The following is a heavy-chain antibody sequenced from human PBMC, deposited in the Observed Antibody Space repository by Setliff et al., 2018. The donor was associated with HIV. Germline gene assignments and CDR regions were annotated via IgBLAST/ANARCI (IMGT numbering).Heavy chain of an antibody. Sequence: GGSLRLSCVASGFTFNNYNMNWVRQAPGKGLEWVSYVSRSSSTIYYADSVKGRFTISRDNAKNSLYLQMNSLRAEDTAVYYCARDPGMATTYGGDYYYYGLDVWGQGTTVTVSS. CDR3: ARDPGMATTYGGDYYYYGLDV. CDR1: GFTFNNYN. D-gene: IGHD5-12*01. V-gene: IGHV3-48*01. J-gene: IGHJ6*02. CDR2: VSRSSSTI.